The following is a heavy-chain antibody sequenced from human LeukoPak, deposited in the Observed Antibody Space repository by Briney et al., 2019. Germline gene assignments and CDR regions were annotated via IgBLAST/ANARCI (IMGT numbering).Heavy chain of an antibody. D-gene: IGHD4-23*01. V-gene: IGHV3-33*01. Sequence: PGGSLRLSCVASGFTFSTYGMHWVRQAPGKGLEWVSDIWYNGNNKYYADSVKGRFTISRDNSKKTVYLQMNSLRVEDTAVYYCAREEGADGTSGINSWGQGTLVIVSS. CDR3: AREEGADGTSGINS. J-gene: IGHJ4*02. CDR1: GFTFSTYG. CDR2: IWYNGNNK.